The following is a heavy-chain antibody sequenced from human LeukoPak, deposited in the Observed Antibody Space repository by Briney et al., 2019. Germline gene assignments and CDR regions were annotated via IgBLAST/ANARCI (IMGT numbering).Heavy chain of an antibody. CDR3: ARGPLTVTRGFDP. J-gene: IGHJ5*02. CDR2: IYTSGST. Sequence: SETLSLTRTVSGGSINIYYWSWIRQPAGKGLEWIGRIYTSGSTHYNPSLKSRVTMSVDTSKNQFSLKLSSVTAADTAVYYCARGPLTVTRGFDPWGQGTLVTVSS. D-gene: IGHD4-17*01. CDR1: GGSINIYY. V-gene: IGHV4-4*07.